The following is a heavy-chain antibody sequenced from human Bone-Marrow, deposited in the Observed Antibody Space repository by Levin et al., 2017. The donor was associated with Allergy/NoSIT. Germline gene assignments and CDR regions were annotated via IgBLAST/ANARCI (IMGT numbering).Heavy chain of an antibody. D-gene: IGHD2/OR15-2a*01. CDR2: TSKDGTNK. V-gene: IGHV3-30-3*01. CDR3: ARSDLSSYQSDY. CDR1: GFIFSHYA. Sequence: SCAASGFIFSHYAMHWVRQAPGKGLEWVAVTSKDGTNKYYADSVKGRFSISRDNSKDTLYLQMNRLRAEDTAVFYCARSDLSSYQSDYWGQGTLVTVSS. J-gene: IGHJ4*02.